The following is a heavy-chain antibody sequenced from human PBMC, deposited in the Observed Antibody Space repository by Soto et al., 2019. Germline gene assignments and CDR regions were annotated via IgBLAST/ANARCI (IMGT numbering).Heavy chain of an antibody. CDR2: INPSGGST. CDR3: ASVFFWCGYYLGPFYY. J-gene: IGHJ4*02. CDR1: GYSFTSYY. V-gene: IGHV1-46*03. D-gene: IGHD3-3*01. Sequence: ASVKVSCKASGYSFTSYYMHWVRQAPGQGLEWMGIINPSGGSTSYAQKFQGRVTMTRDTSTSTVYMELSSLRSEDTAVYYCASVFFWCGYYLGPFYYWGQGTLVIVSS.